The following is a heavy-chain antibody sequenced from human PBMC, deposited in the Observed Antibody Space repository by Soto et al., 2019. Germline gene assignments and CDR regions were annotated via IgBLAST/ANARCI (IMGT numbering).Heavy chain of an antibody. V-gene: IGHV1-2*02. CDR2: IDPKSGDT. CDR3: ARAYDKIVYDYFDP. Sequence: QVQLIQYGAEVKKPGASVTVSCKASEYSFTGHYLHWVRQAPGQGLEWMGWIDPKSGDTKYAPKFQDRVTMTRDTSISRAYMDLSSLRYDDTAVYSCARAYDKIVYDYFDPWGQGTLVTVSS. CDR1: EYSFTGHY. D-gene: IGHD3-10*01. J-gene: IGHJ5*02.